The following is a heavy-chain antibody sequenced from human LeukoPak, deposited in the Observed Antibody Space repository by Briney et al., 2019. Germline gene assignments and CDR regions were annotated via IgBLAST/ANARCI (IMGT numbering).Heavy chain of an antibody. CDR2: INPSGGST. V-gene: IGHV1-46*01. Sequence: ASVKVSCKASGYTFTGYYMHWVRQAPGQGLEWMGIINPSGGSTSYAQKFQGRVTMTRDTSTSTVYMELSSLRSEDTAVYYCARDAGIAVAGTFLADTDYWGQGTLVTVSS. J-gene: IGHJ4*02. CDR3: ARDAGIAVAGTFLADTDY. CDR1: GYTFTGYY. D-gene: IGHD6-19*01.